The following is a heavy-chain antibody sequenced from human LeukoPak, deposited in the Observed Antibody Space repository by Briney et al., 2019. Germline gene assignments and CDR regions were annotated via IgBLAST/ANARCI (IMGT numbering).Heavy chain of an antibody. Sequence: GESLKISCKGSGYSFTNYWIGWVRQMPGKGLDWMGIVYPGDSDTRYSPSFQGQVTISADKSISTAYLQWSSLKASDTAIYYCVRHREVGSTLCPLDYWGQGTQVTVSS. CDR1: GYSFTNYW. D-gene: IGHD2-2*01. CDR3: VRHREVGSTLCPLDY. V-gene: IGHV5-51*01. J-gene: IGHJ4*02. CDR2: VYPGDSDT.